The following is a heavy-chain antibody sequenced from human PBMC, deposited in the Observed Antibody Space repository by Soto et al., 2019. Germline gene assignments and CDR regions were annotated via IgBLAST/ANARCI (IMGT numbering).Heavy chain of an antibody. CDR2: SSGSGGST. V-gene: IGHV3-23*01. CDR3: ATEDRARDYFDC. Sequence: EVQLLESGGGLVQPGGSLRLSCAASGFTFSSYAMSCVRQAPGKGLEWVSASSGSGGSTYYADSVKGRFTISRDNSKNTLYLQMNSLRAEDTAVYYCATEDRARDYFDCWGQGTLVTVSS. J-gene: IGHJ4*02. CDR1: GFTFSSYA.